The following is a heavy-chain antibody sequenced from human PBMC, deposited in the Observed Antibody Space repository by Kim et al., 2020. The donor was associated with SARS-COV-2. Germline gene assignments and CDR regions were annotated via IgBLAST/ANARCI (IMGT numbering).Heavy chain of an antibody. CDR1: GGSFSGNY. Sequence: SETLSLTCAVYGGSFSGNYWSWIRQPPGKGLEWIGEINHSGSTNYNPSLKSRVTISVDTSKNQFSLKLSSVTAADTAVYYCARERGGVRGTSFTYYYGMDVWGQGTTVTVSS. V-gene: IGHV4-34*01. CDR3: ARERGGVRGTSFTYYYGMDV. D-gene: IGHD3-10*01. CDR2: INHSGST. J-gene: IGHJ6*02.